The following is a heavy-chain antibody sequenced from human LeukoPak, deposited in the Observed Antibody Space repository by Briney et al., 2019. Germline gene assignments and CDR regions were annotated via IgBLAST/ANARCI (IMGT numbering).Heavy chain of an antibody. Sequence: GGSLRLSCAASGFTFDDYGMSWVRQAPGKGLEWVSGINWNGGSTGYADSLKGRFTISRENAKNSLYLQMNSLRAEDTALYHCARDFPKYCSSTSCPPLNDAFDIWGQGTMVTVSS. J-gene: IGHJ3*02. CDR3: ARDFPKYCSSTSCPPLNDAFDI. D-gene: IGHD2-2*01. V-gene: IGHV3-20*01. CDR2: INWNGGST. CDR1: GFTFDDYG.